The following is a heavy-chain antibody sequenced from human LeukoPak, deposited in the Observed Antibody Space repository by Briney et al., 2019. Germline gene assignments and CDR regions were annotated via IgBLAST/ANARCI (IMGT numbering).Heavy chain of an antibody. Sequence: KPSETLSLTCTVSGDSISSRSYSWGWIRQPPGKGLEWIGTISYSGSTYYNPSLKRRVTISVDTSKNQFSLMLRSVTAADAAVYYCARHVTAVVTDFDNWGQGTLVTVSS. J-gene: IGHJ4*02. CDR1: GDSISSRSYS. CDR2: ISYSGST. CDR3: ARHVTAVVTDFDN. V-gene: IGHV4-39*01. D-gene: IGHD4-23*01.